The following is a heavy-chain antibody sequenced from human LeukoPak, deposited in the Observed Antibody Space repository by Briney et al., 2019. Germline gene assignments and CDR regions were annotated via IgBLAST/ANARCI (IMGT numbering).Heavy chain of an antibody. V-gene: IGHV3-66*03. D-gene: IGHD1-26*01. CDR3: ARDSGNYRYDNFDY. CDR1: GFIVSSNY. CDR2: IYSSGNT. Sequence: GGSLRLSCAASGFIVSSNYMSWVRQAPGKGLEWVSVIYSSGNTYYADSVKGRFTISRDNSKNTLYLRMNSLRAEDTALYYCARDSGNYRYDNFDYWGQGTLVTVSS. J-gene: IGHJ4*02.